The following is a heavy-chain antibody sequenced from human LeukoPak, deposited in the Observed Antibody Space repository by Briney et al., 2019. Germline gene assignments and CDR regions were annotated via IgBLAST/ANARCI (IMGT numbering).Heavy chain of an antibody. CDR1: GYSFSNYW. D-gene: IGHD2-21*02. CDR2: IYPGDYGT. V-gene: IGHV5-51*01. Sequence: GESLKISCEGSGYSFSNYWIGWVRQMPGKGLEWMGNIYPGDYGTRYSPSFQGLVTISVDKSISTAYLQWSSLKASDTAMYYCAIPPGYCGNDCSFDHWGQGTLVTVSS. J-gene: IGHJ4*02. CDR3: AIPPGYCGNDCSFDH.